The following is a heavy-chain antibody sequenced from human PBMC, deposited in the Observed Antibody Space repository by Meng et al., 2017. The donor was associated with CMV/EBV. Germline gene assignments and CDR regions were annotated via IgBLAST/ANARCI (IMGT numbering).Heavy chain of an antibody. V-gene: IGHV4-39*01. CDR3: ARHRANYDFWSGYYIWSNWFDP. CDR2: IYYSGST. J-gene: IGHJ5*02. Sequence: SETLSLTCTVSGGSISSSSYYWGWIRQPPGKGLEWCGSIYYSGSTYYNPSLKSRVTISVDTSKNQFSLKLSSVTAADTAVYYCARHRANYDFWSGYYIWSNWFDPWGQGTLVTVSS. CDR1: GGSISSSSYY. D-gene: IGHD3-3*01.